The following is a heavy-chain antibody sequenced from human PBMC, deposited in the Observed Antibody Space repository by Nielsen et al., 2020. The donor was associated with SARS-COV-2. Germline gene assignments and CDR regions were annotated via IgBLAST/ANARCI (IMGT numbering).Heavy chain of an antibody. D-gene: IGHD3-10*01. CDR2: VKQDESEE. V-gene: IGHV3-7*03. CDR3: ARSLGNYGSGRDLFDH. Sequence: GESLKISCAASGFIFSNYWMTWVRQAPGKGLEWVGNVKQDESEEYYVDSVKGRFTIYRDNAQNLLYLQMNSLRADDTAVYYCARSLGNYGSGRDLFDHWGQGALVTVSS. J-gene: IGHJ4*02. CDR1: GFIFSNYW.